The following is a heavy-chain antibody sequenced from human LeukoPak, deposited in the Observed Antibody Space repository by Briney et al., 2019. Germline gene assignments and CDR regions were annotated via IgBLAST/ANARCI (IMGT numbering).Heavy chain of an antibody. CDR1: GYTFTSYD. D-gene: IGHD5-24*01. CDR3: AREGGDGYNPFNY. CDR2: IIPILGIA. V-gene: IGHV1-69*04. J-gene: IGHJ4*02. Sequence: SVKVSCKASGYTFTSYDISWVRQAPGQGLEWMGRIIPILGIANYAQKFQGRVTITADKSTSTAYMELSSLRSEDTAVYYCAREGGDGYNPFNYWGQGTLVTVSS.